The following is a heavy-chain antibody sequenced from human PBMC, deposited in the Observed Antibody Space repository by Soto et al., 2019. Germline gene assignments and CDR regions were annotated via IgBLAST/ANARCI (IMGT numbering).Heavy chain of an antibody. Sequence: SETLSLTXTVSGGSISSYYWSRIRQPPGKGLEWIGYIYYSGSTNYNPSLKSRVTISVDTSKNQFSLKLSSVTAADTAVYYCARASEIVYGMDVWGQGTTVTVSS. D-gene: IGHD1-26*01. CDR2: IYYSGST. V-gene: IGHV4-59*01. CDR3: ARASEIVYGMDV. CDR1: GGSISSYY. J-gene: IGHJ6*02.